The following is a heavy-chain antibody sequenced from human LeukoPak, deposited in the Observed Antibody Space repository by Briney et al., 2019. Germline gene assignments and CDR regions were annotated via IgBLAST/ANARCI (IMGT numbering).Heavy chain of an antibody. CDR3: ASGSSSVGY. V-gene: IGHV3-11*01. J-gene: IGHJ4*02. CDR1: GFIFSDYY. CDR2: ISSSDNDI. Sequence: GGSLRLSCVASGFIFSDYYMSWIRQTPGKGLEWISYISSSDNDIYYAGSVKGRFTISRDNTRNSLFLQMNSLRPDDTAVYYCASGSSSVGYWGQGTLVTVSP. D-gene: IGHD6-6*01.